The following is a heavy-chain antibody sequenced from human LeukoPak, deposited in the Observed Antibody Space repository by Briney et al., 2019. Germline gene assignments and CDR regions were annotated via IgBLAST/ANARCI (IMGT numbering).Heavy chain of an antibody. V-gene: IGHV3-7*01. CDR3: ARGKTSQNIVTRKTYNWFDP. CDR1: GFTFISYC. CDR2: IKQDGSEK. D-gene: IGHD2/OR15-2a*01. J-gene: IGHJ5*02. Sequence: GGSLRLSCAASGFTFISYCMSWVRQAPGKGLEWVANIKQDGSEKYYVDSVKGRFTISRDNAKNSLYLQMKSLRAEDTAVYYCARGKTSQNIVTRKTYNWFDPWGQGTLVTVSS.